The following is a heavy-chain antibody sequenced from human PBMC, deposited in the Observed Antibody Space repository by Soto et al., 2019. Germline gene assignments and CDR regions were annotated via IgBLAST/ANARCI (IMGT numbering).Heavy chain of an antibody. CDR1: GVTLSSYG. CDR2: ISHDGSNK. CDR3: AKDGHDYSNRRYYYYGMDA. D-gene: IGHD4-4*01. Sequence: XGSLKISCSASGVTLSSYGMHWVRQAPGKGLDWVAVISHDGSNKYYADSVKGRFTISRDNSKNTLYLQMNSLRAEDTAVYYCAKDGHDYSNRRYYYYGMDAWGQGTTVTVSS. V-gene: IGHV3-30*18. J-gene: IGHJ6*02.